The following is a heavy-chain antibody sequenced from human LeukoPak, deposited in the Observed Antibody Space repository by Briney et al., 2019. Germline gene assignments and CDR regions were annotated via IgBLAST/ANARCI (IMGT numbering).Heavy chain of an antibody. Sequence: SETLSLTCTVSGGSISSSSYYWGWIRQPPGKGLEWIGSIYYSGSTYYNPSLKSRVTISVDTSKNQFSLKLSSVTAADTAVYYCATIPGYSSSRLIIWGQGTLVTVSS. V-gene: IGHV4-39*01. CDR2: IYYSGST. J-gene: IGHJ4*02. CDR3: ATIPGYSSSRLII. CDR1: GGSISSSSYY. D-gene: IGHD6-13*01.